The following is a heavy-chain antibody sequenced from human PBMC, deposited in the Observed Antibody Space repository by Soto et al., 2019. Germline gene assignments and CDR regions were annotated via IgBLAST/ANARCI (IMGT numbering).Heavy chain of an antibody. CDR3: ARQPPAAIHWFDP. CDR2: IYYSGST. D-gene: IGHD2-2*01. Sequence: PSETLSLTCTVSGGSISSGGYYWSWIRQHPGKGLEWIGYIYYSGSTYYNPPLKSRVTISVDTSKNQFSLKLSSVTAADTAVYYCARQPPAAIHWFDPWGQGTLVTVSS. CDR1: GGSISSGGYY. J-gene: IGHJ5*02. V-gene: IGHV4-31*03.